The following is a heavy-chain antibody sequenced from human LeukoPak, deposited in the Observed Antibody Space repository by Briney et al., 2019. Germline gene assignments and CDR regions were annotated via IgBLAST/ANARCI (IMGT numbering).Heavy chain of an antibody. CDR3: ARQTGSGLFILP. J-gene: IGHJ4*02. D-gene: IGHD3/OR15-3a*01. V-gene: IGHV4-39*07. CDR2: IYYSGST. CDR1: GGSISSSSYY. Sequence: PSETLSLTCSVSGGSISSSSYYWGWIRQPPGKGLEWIGSIYYSGSTYYNPSLKSRVTISVDTSKNQFSLKLSSVTAADTAVYYCARQTGSGLFILPGGQGTLVTVSS.